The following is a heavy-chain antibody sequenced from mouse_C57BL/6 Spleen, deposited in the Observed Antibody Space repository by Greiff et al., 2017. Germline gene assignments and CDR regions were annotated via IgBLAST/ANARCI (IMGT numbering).Heavy chain of an antibody. V-gene: IGHV1-9*01. CDR2: ILPGSGST. D-gene: IGHD1-1*01. Sequence: QVQLQQSGAELMKPGASVKLSCKATGYTFTGYWIEWVQQRPGHGLEWIGEILPGSGSTNYTEKFKGKATFTADTSSNTAYMRLSSLTTEDSASYYCAGHYGGAMDYGGQGTSVTVSS. CDR3: AGHYGGAMDY. CDR1: GYTFTGYW. J-gene: IGHJ4*01.